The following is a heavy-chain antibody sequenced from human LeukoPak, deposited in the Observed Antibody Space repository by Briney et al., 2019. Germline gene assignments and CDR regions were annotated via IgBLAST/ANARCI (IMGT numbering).Heavy chain of an antibody. CDR3: ARQSYYASGSRWFDP. Sequence: GESLKIACKGSGYSFTTYWIAWVRQMPGKGLEWMGIIYPGDSDTRYSPSFQGQVTISADKSIDTAYLQLSSLKASDSGIYYCARQSYYASGSRWFDPWGQGTLVTVSS. CDR1: GYSFTTYW. V-gene: IGHV5-51*01. CDR2: IYPGDSDT. D-gene: IGHD3-10*01. J-gene: IGHJ5*02.